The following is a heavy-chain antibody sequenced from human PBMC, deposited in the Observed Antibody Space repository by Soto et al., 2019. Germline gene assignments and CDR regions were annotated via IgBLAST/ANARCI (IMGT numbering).Heavy chain of an antibody. Sequence: XEFLSLSCATSGFTFRTYAMHWVRHAPGRGLEWVAAIWYDGSNKYYSDSVRGRFTISRDNSKNTLFLEMSSLRGDDTAVYYCERVEAGGDNGMDVWGQGTTVTVSS. CDR3: ERVEAGGDNGMDV. CDR1: GFTFRTYA. V-gene: IGHV3-33*03. J-gene: IGHJ6*01. D-gene: IGHD3-16*01. CDR2: IWYDGSNK.